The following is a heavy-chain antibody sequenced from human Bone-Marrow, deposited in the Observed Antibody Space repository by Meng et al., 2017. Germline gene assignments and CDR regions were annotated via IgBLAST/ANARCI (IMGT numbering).Heavy chain of an antibody. D-gene: IGHD6-19*01. V-gene: IGHV3-21*01. J-gene: IGHJ4*02. Sequence: GESMKISCAASGFTFSSYSMNGVRQAPGKGLEWGSSISSSSSYIYYADSVKGRFTISRDNAKNSLYLQMNSLGAEDTAVYYCARTTHSSAPTSSPDYFDYWGQGTLVTVSS. CDR1: GFTFSSYS. CDR2: ISSSSSYI. CDR3: ARTTHSSAPTSSPDYFDY.